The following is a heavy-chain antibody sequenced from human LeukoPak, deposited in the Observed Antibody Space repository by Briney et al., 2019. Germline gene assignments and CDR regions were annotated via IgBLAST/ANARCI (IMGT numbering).Heavy chain of an antibody. CDR2: IYYSGST. V-gene: IGHV4-31*03. Sequence: PSQTLSLTCTVSGGSISSGGYYWSWIRQHPGKGLEWFGYIYYSGSTYYNPSLKSRVTISVDTSKNQFSLKLSSVTAADTAVYYCARVPRGQSITIFGVVILPDDAFDIWGQGTMVTVSS. D-gene: IGHD3-3*01. CDR1: GGSISSGGYY. CDR3: ARVPRGQSITIFGVVILPDDAFDI. J-gene: IGHJ3*02.